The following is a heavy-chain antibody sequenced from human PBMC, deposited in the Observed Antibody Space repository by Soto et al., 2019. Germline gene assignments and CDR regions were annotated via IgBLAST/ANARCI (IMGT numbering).Heavy chain of an antibody. CDR2: IYCSGST. CDR1: AGSISSGGYY. CDR3: AGVRYFYWLPPDAFDI. D-gene: IGHD3-9*01. V-gene: IGHV4-31*03. Sequence: PSETLSLTCTVSAGSISSGGYYWSWIRQHPGKGLEWIGYIYCSGSTYYNPSLKSRVTISVDTSKNQFSLKLSSVTAADTAVYYCAGVRYFYWLPPDAFDIWGQWTMVTVSS. J-gene: IGHJ3*02.